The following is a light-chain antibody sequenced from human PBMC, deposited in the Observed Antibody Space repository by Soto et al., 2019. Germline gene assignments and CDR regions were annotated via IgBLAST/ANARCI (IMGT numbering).Light chain of an antibody. J-gene: IGKJ5*01. Sequence: DTIMPRSPVILSVSPGERATVSVWGSQSLNSNLAWYQQKPGQAPRLLIYGASTRATGIPARFSGSGSGTEFTLTISSLQSEEFAVYYCQQYNNWPPITFGQGTRLEVK. CDR1: QSLNSN. CDR3: QQYNNWPPIT. CDR2: GAS. V-gene: IGKV3-15*01.